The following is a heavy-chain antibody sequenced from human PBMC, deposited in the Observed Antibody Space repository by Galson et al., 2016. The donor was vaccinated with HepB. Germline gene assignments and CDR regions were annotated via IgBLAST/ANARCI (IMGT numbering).Heavy chain of an antibody. J-gene: IGHJ4*02. V-gene: IGHV1-18*01. CDR2: XXTYXXXT. Sequence: SVKVSCKASGYTFTTXXISXXXQAXXXGLXXMGXXXTYXXXTXXAQKXXGGLTLTTDSSTTTAXMEVRXLRFDDTAXYYCARDVQYRFDSWGQGTLVNVSS. CDR1: GYTFTTXX. D-gene: IGHD2/OR15-2a*01. CDR3: ARDVQYRFDS.